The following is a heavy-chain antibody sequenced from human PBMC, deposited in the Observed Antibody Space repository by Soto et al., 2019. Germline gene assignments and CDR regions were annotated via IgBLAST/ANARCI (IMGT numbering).Heavy chain of an antibody. CDR1: GGSPTRKRYL. CDR2: IYYSVTT. CDR3: ARHFSVDYFDY. V-gene: IGHV4-39*01. Sequence: SENLSLPCTVSGGSPTRKRYLLAWLRQPPGKGLEWIGSIYYSVTTYYNSSLNSRVTISVDRSKNQFSLKLSSVTAADTAVYYCARHFSVDYFDYWGQGALVTVSS. J-gene: IGHJ4*02.